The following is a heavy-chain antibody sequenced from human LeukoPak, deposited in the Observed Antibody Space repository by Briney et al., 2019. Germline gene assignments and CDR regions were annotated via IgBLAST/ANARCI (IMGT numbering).Heavy chain of an antibody. Sequence: GGSLRLSCAAPGFTFSTYWMHWVRQAPGKGLEWVAVIWYDGSNKYYADSVKGRFTISRDNSKNTLYLQMNSLRAEDTAVYYCARGLDDMSFDYWGQGTLVTVSS. V-gene: IGHV3-33*08. J-gene: IGHJ4*02. D-gene: IGHD3-9*01. CDR2: IWYDGSNK. CDR1: GFTFSTYW. CDR3: ARGLDDMSFDY.